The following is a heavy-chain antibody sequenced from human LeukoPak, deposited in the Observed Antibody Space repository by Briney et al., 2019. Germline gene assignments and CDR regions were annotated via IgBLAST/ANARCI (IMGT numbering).Heavy chain of an antibody. CDR1: GFRFSRFW. V-gene: IGHV3-7*03. D-gene: IGHD2-2*01. CDR2: IKQGGNEK. CDR3: AKDAELVVVPAAAY. Sequence: GGSLRLSCAASGFRFSRFWMSWVRQAPGKGLEWVANIKQGGNEKYYVDSVKGRFTISRDDTKNSLYLQMNSLRPEDTAVYYCAKDAELVVVPAAAYWGQGTLVTVSS. J-gene: IGHJ4*02.